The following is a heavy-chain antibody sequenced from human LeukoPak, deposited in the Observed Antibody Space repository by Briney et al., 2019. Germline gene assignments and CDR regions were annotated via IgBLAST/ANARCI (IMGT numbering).Heavy chain of an antibody. CDR2: ISSSRSTI. D-gene: IGHD5-18*01. Sequence: GGSLRLSCAASGFTFSSYSMNWVRQAPGKGLEWVSYISSSRSTIYYADSVKGRFTISRDNAKNSLYLQVNSLRAEDTAVYYCARDWVDNNYGPSTFDYWGQGTLVTVSS. CDR1: GFTFSSYS. J-gene: IGHJ4*02. CDR3: ARDWVDNNYGPSTFDY. V-gene: IGHV3-48*04.